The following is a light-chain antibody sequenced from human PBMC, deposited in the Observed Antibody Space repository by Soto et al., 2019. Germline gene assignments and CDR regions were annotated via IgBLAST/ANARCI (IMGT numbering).Light chain of an antibody. Sequence: EIVVTQSPATLALSPGERATLSCRASQSVTSYLAWYQQKPGQAPRLLIYGPSTRATGTPARSSGSGSGTESPLTISRLEPEDFAVYYCQQYGSSPITVGQGTRLEI. J-gene: IGKJ5*01. CDR2: GPS. CDR3: QQYGSSPIT. CDR1: QSVTSY. V-gene: IGKV3-20*01.